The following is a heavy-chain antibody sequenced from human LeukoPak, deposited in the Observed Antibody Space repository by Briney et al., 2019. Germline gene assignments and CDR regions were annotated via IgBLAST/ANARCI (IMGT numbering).Heavy chain of an antibody. CDR2: ISGSTTYT. V-gene: IGHV3-21*03. D-gene: IGHD3-22*01. CDR1: GFSFSSYH. J-gene: IGHJ4*02. CDR3: ARELNSGLDC. Sequence: GGSLRLSGAASGFSFSSYHMSWVRQAPGKGLEWVSSISGSTTYTYYAGSVRGRFNISRDNARTSLYLQMNSLTAEDTAIYYCARELNSGLDCWGQGTLVTVSS.